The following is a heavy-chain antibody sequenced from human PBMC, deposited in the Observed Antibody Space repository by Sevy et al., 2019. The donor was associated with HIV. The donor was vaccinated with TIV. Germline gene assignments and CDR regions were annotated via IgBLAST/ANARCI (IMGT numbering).Heavy chain of an antibody. J-gene: IGHJ4*02. CDR3: AREGCTKPHDY. D-gene: IGHD2-8*01. Sequence: GGCLRLSCAASGFTFNIYSMSWVRQTPGKGLEWVATLSFGCGKINHADSVKGRFTMSRDDSKNAVYLQMNNLRVEDTAIYYCAREGCTKPHDYWGQGTRVTVSS. CDR2: LSFGCGKI. V-gene: IGHV3-23*01. CDR1: GFTFNIYS.